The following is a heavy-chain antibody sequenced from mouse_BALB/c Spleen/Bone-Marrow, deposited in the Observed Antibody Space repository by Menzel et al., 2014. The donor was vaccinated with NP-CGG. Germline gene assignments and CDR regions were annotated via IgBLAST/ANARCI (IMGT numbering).Heavy chain of an antibody. Sequence: EVKVVESGPSLVKPSQTLSLTCSVTGDSITSGYWNWIRKFPGNKLEYMGYISHSGSTYYNPSLKSRISITRDTSKNXYYQQLNSVTTEDTATCYCARAGYRYDVGYAMDYWGQGTSVTVSS. CDR3: ARAGYRYDVGYAMDY. CDR1: GDSITSGY. V-gene: IGHV3-8*02. CDR2: ISHSGST. D-gene: IGHD2-14*01. J-gene: IGHJ4*01.